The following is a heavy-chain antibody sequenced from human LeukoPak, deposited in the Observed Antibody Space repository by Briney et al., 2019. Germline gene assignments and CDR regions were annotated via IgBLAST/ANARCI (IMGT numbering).Heavy chain of an antibody. V-gene: IGHV3-21*01. J-gene: IGHJ4*02. CDR1: GFTFSSYS. CDR2: ISPDSNYI. CDR3: ARGSYGDYEY. D-gene: IGHD4-17*01. Sequence: PGGSLRLSCAASGFTFSSYSMNWVRQAPGEGLDWVSSISPDSNYIYYVDSVRGRFTISRDNAKNSLYLQMNSLTAEDTAVYYCARGSYGDYEYWGQGALVTVSS.